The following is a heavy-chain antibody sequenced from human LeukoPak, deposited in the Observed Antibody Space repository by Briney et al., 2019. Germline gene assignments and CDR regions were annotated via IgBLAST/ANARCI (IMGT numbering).Heavy chain of an antibody. J-gene: IGHJ3*02. CDR3: ARGEIVLGAFDI. CDR1: GGSFSGYY. V-gene: IGHV4-34*01. CDR2: INHSGST. D-gene: IGHD2-8*01. Sequence: SETLSLTCAVYGGSFSGYYWRWIRQPPGKGLEWIGDINHSGSTNYNPSLKSRVTISVDRSKNQFSLKLSSVTAADTAVYYCARGEIVLGAFDIWGQGTMVTVSS.